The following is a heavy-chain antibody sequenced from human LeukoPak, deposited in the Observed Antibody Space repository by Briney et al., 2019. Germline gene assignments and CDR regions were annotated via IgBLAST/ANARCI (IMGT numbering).Heavy chain of an antibody. D-gene: IGHD5-24*01. CDR2: ISNNGDS. Sequence: SETLSLTCTVSGDSVSHYYWNWIRRPPGKALELIGYISNNGDSNYNPSLKSRVTMSLDTSKNQLSLRLTSVTAADTAVYFCTRGTREPDFWGQGTLVTASS. CDR1: GDSVSHYY. CDR3: TRGTREPDF. J-gene: IGHJ4*02. V-gene: IGHV4-59*02.